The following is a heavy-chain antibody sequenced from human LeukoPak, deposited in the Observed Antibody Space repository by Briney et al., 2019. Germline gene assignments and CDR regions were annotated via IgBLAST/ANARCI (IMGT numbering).Heavy chain of an antibody. CDR3: ARDRGSVRGVIVDY. CDR1: GGSFSGYY. CDR2: INHSGST. D-gene: IGHD3-10*01. J-gene: IGHJ4*02. V-gene: IGHV4-34*01. Sequence: PSETLSLTCAVYGGSFSGYYWSWIRQPPGKGLEWIGEINHSGSTNYNPSLKSRVTISVDTSKNQFSVKLSSVTAADTAVYYCARDRGSVRGVIVDYWGQGILVTVSS.